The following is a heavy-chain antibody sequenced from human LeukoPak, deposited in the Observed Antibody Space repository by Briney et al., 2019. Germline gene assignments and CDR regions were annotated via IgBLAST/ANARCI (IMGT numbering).Heavy chain of an antibody. Sequence: EASVKVSCKASGGTFSSYAISWVRQAPGQGLEWMGWINPNSGGTNYAQKFQGRVTMTRDTSISTAYMELSRLRSDDTAVYYCARGANDAFDIWGQGTMVTVSS. J-gene: IGHJ3*02. CDR2: INPNSGGT. CDR1: GGTFSSYA. V-gene: IGHV1-2*02. CDR3: ARGANDAFDI.